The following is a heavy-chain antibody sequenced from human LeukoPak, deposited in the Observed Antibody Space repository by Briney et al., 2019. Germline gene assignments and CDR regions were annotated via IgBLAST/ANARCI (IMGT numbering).Heavy chain of an antibody. J-gene: IGHJ4*02. V-gene: IGHV4-34*01. CDR3: AQSQNYGDGFDY. CDR2: INHSGST. Sequence: PSETLSLTCAVYGGSFSGYSWSWIRQPPGKGLEWIGEINHSGSTNYNPSLKSRVTISVDTSKIQFSLKLSSVTAADTAVYYCAQSQNYGDGFDYWGQGTLVTVSS. D-gene: IGHD4-17*01. CDR1: GGSFSGYS.